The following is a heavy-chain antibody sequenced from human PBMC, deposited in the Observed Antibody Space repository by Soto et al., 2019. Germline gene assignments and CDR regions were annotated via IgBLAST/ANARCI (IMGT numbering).Heavy chain of an antibody. D-gene: IGHD3-9*01. V-gene: IGHV4-59*01. CDR2: IYYSGST. CDR3: ARALSDIFQDYYYYYMDV. Sequence: SETLSLTCTVSGGSISSYYWSWIRQPPGKGLEWIGYIYYSGSTNYNPSLKSRVTISVDTSKNQFSLKLSSVTAADTAVYYCARALSDIFQDYYYYYMDVWGKGTTVTVSS. J-gene: IGHJ6*03. CDR1: GGSISSYY.